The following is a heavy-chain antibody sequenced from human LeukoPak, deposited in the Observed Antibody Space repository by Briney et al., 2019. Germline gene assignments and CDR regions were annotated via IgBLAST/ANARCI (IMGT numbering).Heavy chain of an antibody. CDR2: ISSSSSAI. V-gene: IGHV3-48*02. CDR3: ARDGSIAPRAWFDP. J-gene: IGHJ5*02. CDR1: GFTFSNYN. Sequence: GGSLRLSCAASGFTFSNYNMNWVRQVPGKGLEWVSYISSSSSAIYYTHSVRGRFTISRDNAKTSLYLQMNSLRDEDTAVYYCARDGSIAPRAWFDPWGQGTLVTVSS. D-gene: IGHD6-6*01.